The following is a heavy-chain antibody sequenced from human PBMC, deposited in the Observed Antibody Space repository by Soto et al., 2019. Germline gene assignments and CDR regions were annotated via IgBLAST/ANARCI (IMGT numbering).Heavy chain of an antibody. J-gene: IGHJ4*02. D-gene: IGHD3-3*01. V-gene: IGHV4-30-2*01. CDR2: IHHRGTT. CDR1: GCPINSGDYS. Sequence: TLSLTCAVAGCPINSGDYSWTWIRQPPGRGLEWIGNIHHRGTTYYTPSLKSRATISLDTSKNLFSLNLTSVTAADTAVYYCARTTYFDFWNSHYFDLWDRGTLVTVS. CDR3: ARTTYFDFWNSHYFDL.